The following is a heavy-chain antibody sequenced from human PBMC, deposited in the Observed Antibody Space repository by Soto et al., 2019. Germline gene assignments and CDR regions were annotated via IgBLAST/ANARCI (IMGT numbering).Heavy chain of an antibody. CDR3: AKADNGRTGELLWFGRGVNYYYGMDV. Sequence: GGSLRLSCAASGFTFSSYAMSWVRQAPGKGLEWVSAISGSGGSTYYADSVKGRFTISRDNSKNTLYLQMNSLRAEDTAVYYCAKADNGRTGELLWFGRGVNYYYGMDVWGQGTTVTVSS. CDR2: ISGSGGST. D-gene: IGHD3-10*01. CDR1: GFTFSSYA. J-gene: IGHJ6*02. V-gene: IGHV3-23*01.